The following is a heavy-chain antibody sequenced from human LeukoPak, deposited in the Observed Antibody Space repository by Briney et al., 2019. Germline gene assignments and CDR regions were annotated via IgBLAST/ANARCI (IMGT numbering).Heavy chain of an antibody. CDR3: AKDFCYYDSSGSGPDY. CDR1: GFTFSSYG. Sequence: PGGSLRLSCAASGFTFSSYGMHWVRQAPGKGLEWVAVIWYDGSNEYYADSVKGRFTFSRDNSKNTLYLQMNSLRAEDTAVYYCAKDFCYYDSSGSGPDYWGQGTLVTVSS. J-gene: IGHJ4*02. CDR2: IWYDGSNE. V-gene: IGHV3-33*06. D-gene: IGHD3-22*01.